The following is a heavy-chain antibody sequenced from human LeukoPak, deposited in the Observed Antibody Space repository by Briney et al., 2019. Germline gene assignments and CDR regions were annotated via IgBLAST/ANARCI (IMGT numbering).Heavy chain of an antibody. Sequence: PGGSLRLSCAASGFTFSSYEMNWVRQAPGKGLEWVSYISSSSSTIYYADSVKGRFTISRDNAKNSLYLQMNSLRAEDTAVYYCAREVVDTAMVVYYYYYMDVWGKGTTVTVSS. V-gene: IGHV3-48*01. CDR2: ISSSSSTI. D-gene: IGHD5-18*01. CDR3: AREVVDTAMVVYYYYYMDV. CDR1: GFTFSSYE. J-gene: IGHJ6*03.